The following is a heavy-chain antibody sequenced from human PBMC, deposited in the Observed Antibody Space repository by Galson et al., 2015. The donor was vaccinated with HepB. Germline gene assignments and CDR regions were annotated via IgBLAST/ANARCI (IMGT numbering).Heavy chain of an antibody. Sequence: QSGAEVKEPGESLKISCKGSGYDFSTYWIGWVRQMPGKGLEWMGIIYSGDSDTRYSPSFQGQVTISADKSISTAYLQWSSLRASDTAVYYCARPYGSGTAHYFDYWGQGTRVTVSS. CDR2: IYSGDSDT. D-gene: IGHD3-10*01. J-gene: IGHJ4*02. V-gene: IGHV5-51*01. CDR3: ARPYGSGTAHYFDY. CDR1: GYDFSTYW.